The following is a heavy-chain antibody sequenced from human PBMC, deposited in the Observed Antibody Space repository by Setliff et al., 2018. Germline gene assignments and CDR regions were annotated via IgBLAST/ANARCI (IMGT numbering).Heavy chain of an antibody. CDR2: INPNDGYT. J-gene: IGHJ4*02. CDR3: ARRPGYRSAHSNESY. V-gene: IGHV1-8*02. CDR1: GHSLTSNH. Sequence: EASVKVSCKASGHSLTSNHFHWGRQAPGKGLEWMGTINPNDGYTIYAPAFQGRVTMTRDTAISTAYMELGSLRSEDTAVYYCARRPGYRSAHSNESYWGQGTLVTVSS. D-gene: IGHD3-16*02.